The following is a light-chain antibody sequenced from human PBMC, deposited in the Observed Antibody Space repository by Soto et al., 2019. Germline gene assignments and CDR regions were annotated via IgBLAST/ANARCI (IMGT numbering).Light chain of an antibody. CDR1: QSVSSSY. V-gene: IGKV3-15*01. J-gene: IGKJ1*01. Sequence: EIVLTQSPGTLSLSPGERATLSCRASQSVSSSYLAWYQQKPGQAPRLLIYGASTRAAGIPDRFSGSGSGTEFTLTISGLQSDDFAVYYCQQFNNWPPWTFGHGTKV. CDR3: QQFNNWPPWT. CDR2: GAS.